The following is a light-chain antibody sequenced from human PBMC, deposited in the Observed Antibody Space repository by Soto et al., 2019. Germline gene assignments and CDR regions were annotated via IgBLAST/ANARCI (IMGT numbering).Light chain of an antibody. Sequence: EIVMTQSPATLSVSPGERATLSCRASQSVSSNFAWYQQKPGQAPRLLIYGASTRTTGITTRFRGSGSGTEFTLTISILPSEDFAVYYCQQYNNWRVVTFGQGTKVEIK. V-gene: IGKV3-15*01. CDR1: QSVSSN. CDR2: GAS. CDR3: QQYNNWRVVT. J-gene: IGKJ1*01.